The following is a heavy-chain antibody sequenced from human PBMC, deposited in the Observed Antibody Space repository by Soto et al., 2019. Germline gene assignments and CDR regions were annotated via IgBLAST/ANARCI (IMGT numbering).Heavy chain of an antibody. CDR3: AKFGVFYFYGMDV. Sequence: AAGFSFSNYAMSWVRQAPGRGLEWVSTIDTSGDNTYYADSVKGRFTISRDNSKNTLYLRVNSLRAEDTAVYYCAKFGVFYFYGMDVWGQGTTVTVS. D-gene: IGHD3-10*01. CDR1: GFSFSNYA. J-gene: IGHJ6*02. V-gene: IGHV3-23*05. CDR2: IDTSGDNT.